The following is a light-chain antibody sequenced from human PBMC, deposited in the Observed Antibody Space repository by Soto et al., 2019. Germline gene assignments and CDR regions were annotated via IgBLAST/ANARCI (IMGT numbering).Light chain of an antibody. J-gene: IGKJ1*01. CDR1: HNIYSW. V-gene: IGKV1-5*03. CDR3: QQYHNYPRT. Sequence: DIQMTQSPSSLSASVGDTVTITCRASHNIYSWLAWYQQEPGKAPKLLIYKAFALESGVPSRFSGSGSGTEFTLDISSLQPDDFATYYCQQYHNYPRTFGQGTKVEIK. CDR2: KAF.